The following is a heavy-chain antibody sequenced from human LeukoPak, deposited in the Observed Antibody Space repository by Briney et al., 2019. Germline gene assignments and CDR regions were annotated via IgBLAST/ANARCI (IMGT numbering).Heavy chain of an antibody. CDR1: GYTFTDYY. J-gene: IGHJ6*02. V-gene: IGHV1-2*02. CDR2: INPNSGGT. Sequence: ASVKVSCKASGYTFTDYYMHWVRQAPGQGLEWMGWINPNSGGTNYAQKFQGRVTMTRDTSISTAYMELSRLRSDDTAVYYCATVYDFDDYYYGMDVWGQGTTVTVSS. D-gene: IGHD3-3*01. CDR3: ATVYDFDDYYYGMDV.